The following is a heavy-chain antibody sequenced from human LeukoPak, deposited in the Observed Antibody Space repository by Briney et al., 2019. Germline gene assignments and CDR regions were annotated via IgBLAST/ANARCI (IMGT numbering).Heavy chain of an antibody. CDR1: GGSISSSSYY. Sequence: SETLSLTCTVSGGSISSSSYYWGWIRQPPGKGLEWIGSIYYSGSTYYNPPLKSRVTISVDTSKNQFSLKLSSVTAADTAVYYCARHYWDDTNYYYYYYYMDVWGKGTTVTVSS. CDR3: ARHYWDDTNYYYYYYYMDV. D-gene: IGHD1-1*01. CDR2: IYYSGST. V-gene: IGHV4-39*01. J-gene: IGHJ6*03.